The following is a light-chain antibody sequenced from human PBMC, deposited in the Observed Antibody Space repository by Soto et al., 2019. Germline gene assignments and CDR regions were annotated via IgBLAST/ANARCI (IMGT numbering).Light chain of an antibody. Sequence: EIVLTQSPATLSLSPGGRATLSCRASQSVGSYLAWYQQKPGQAPRLLMYDASSRASGIPNRFSGSGCGTDFTLTIRSLEPEDFAIYYCQHRSTWPSFGQGTRLEIK. J-gene: IGKJ5*01. CDR2: DAS. V-gene: IGKV3-11*01. CDR1: QSVGSY. CDR3: QHRSTWPS.